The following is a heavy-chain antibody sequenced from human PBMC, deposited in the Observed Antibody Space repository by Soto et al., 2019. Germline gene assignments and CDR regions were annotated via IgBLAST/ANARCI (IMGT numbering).Heavy chain of an antibody. CDR1: GFPFSTYA. CDR3: AKVPTGEMGTVFQAFDI. CDR2: ISGSGKST. J-gene: IGHJ3*02. V-gene: IGHV3-23*01. Sequence: GGSLILSSVVSGFPFSTYAMYWVRPPPGKGLEWVSAISGSGKSTYYADSVKGRFAVSRDNSKNTLYLQMNSLRDDDTAVYYCAKVPTGEMGTVFQAFDIWGQGTMVTVSS. D-gene: IGHD1-1*01.